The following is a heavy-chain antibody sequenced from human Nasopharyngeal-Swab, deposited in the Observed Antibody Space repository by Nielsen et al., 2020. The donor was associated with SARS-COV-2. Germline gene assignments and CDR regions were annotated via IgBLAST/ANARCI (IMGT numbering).Heavy chain of an antibody. CDR3: NRFGGGCYSGRDY. CDR2: VRSKGNNYAT. D-gene: IGHD2-15*01. Sequence: GESLKISCAASGFTFSDSAIHWVRQASGKGLEWVGRVRSKGNNYATAYSASVKGRFIIFRDDPTNTAYLQMNSLKTEDTAMYYCNRFGGGCYSGRDYWGQGTLVTVSS. V-gene: IGHV3-73*01. CDR1: GFTFSDSA. J-gene: IGHJ4*02.